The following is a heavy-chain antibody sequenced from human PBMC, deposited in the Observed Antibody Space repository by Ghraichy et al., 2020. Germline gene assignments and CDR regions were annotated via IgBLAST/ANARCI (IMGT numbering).Heavy chain of an antibody. Sequence: GESLRLSCAASGFTFSGSAMHWVRQASGKGLEWVGRIRSKANSYATAYAASVKGRFTISRDDSKNTAYLQMNSLKTEDTAVYYCTRHLFDRLAMITQSNVFDYWGQGTLVTVSS. J-gene: IGHJ4*02. CDR2: IRSKANSYAT. D-gene: IGHD3-9*01. V-gene: IGHV3-73*01. CDR1: GFTFSGSA. CDR3: TRHLFDRLAMITQSNVFDY.